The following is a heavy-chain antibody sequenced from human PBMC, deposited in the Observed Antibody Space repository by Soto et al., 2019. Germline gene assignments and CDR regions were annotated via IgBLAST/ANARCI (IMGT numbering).Heavy chain of an antibody. CDR3: AKLSWQWLALDY. CDR2: ISGSGGST. Sequence: EVPLLESGGGLVQPGGSLRLSCAASGFTFSSYAMNWVRQAPGKGLEWVSTISGSGGSTYYADSVKGRFTISRDNSKNTVYLQMNSLRAEDTAVYYCAKLSWQWLALDYWGQGTLVTVSS. J-gene: IGHJ4*02. D-gene: IGHD6-19*01. CDR1: GFTFSSYA. V-gene: IGHV3-23*01.